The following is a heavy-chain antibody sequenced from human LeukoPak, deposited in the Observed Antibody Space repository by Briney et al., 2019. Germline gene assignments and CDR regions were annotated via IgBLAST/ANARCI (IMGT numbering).Heavy chain of an antibody. V-gene: IGHV4-59*01. CDR1: GGSISTYY. D-gene: IGHD5-12*01. CDR3: ARIEYSGYDFRGGADY. J-gene: IGHJ4*02. CDR2: VYYTGST. Sequence: SETLSLTCTVSGGSISTYYWSWIRQPPGKGLEWIGYVYYTGSTNYNPSLKSRVTISVDTSKNQFSLRLSSVTAADTAVYYCARIEYSGYDFRGGADYWGQGALVTVSS.